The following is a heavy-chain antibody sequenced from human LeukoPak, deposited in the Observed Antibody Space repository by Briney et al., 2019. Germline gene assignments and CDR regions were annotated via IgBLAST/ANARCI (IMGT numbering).Heavy chain of an antibody. Sequence: SETLSLTCTVSGGSISSYYWSWIRQPPGKGLEWIGYIYYSGSTNYNPSLKSRVTISVDTSKNQFSLKLSSVTAADTAVYYCARGVIGSDAFDIWGQGTMVTVSS. CDR1: GGSISSYY. J-gene: IGHJ3*02. CDR3: ARGVIGSDAFDI. CDR2: IYYSGST. V-gene: IGHV4-59*12.